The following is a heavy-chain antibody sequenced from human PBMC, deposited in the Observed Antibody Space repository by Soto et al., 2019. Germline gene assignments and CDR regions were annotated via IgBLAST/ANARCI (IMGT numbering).Heavy chain of an antibody. J-gene: IGHJ5*02. V-gene: IGHV4-59*01. CDR2: IYDSGTT. D-gene: IGHD3-10*02. CDR3: ARGAMFWFDP. Sequence: QVQLQESGPGLVKPSETLSLTCSVAGGSLGSYYWGWIRQSPGKGLEWIAYIYDSGTTIYNPSLKSRATISVDTSKNQFSLNLTSVTAEDTAVYYCARGAMFWFDPWGQGTLVSVSS. CDR1: GGSLGSYY.